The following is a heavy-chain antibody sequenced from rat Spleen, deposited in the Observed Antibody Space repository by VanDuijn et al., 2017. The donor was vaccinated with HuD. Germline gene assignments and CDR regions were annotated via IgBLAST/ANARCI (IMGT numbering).Heavy chain of an antibody. J-gene: IGHJ2*01. CDR3: ARRSITTFFDY. CDR1: GFTFSDYG. V-gene: IGHV5-34*01. CDR2: IGSSSGTI. D-gene: IGHD1-4*01. Sequence: EVQLVESGGGLVQPGRSLKLSCVASGFTFSDYGMNWIRQAPGKGLEWVAYIGSSSGTIYYADTVKGRFTISRDNAKSTLYLQMDSLRSEDTATYYCARRSITTFFDYWGQGVMVTVSS.